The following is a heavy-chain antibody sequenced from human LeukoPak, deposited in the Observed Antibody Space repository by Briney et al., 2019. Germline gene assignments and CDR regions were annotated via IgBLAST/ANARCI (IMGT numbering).Heavy chain of an antibody. V-gene: IGHV1-18*01. CDR2: ISAYNGNT. CDR1: GYTFTSYG. Sequence: PVASVKVSCKASGYTFTSYGISWVRQAPGQGLEWMGWISAYNGNTNYAQKLQGRVTMTTDTSTSTAYMELRSLRSDDTAVYYCARDVEAAAGTSVGFDPWGQGTLVTVSS. J-gene: IGHJ5*02. CDR3: ARDVEAAAGTSVGFDP. D-gene: IGHD6-13*01.